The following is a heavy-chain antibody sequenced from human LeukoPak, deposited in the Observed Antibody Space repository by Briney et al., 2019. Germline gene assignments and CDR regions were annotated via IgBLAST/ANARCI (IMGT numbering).Heavy chain of an antibody. CDR2: INAGNGNT. CDR3: ARVRVVVVAATLASSIFDY. V-gene: IGHV1-3*01. Sequence: ASVKVSCKASGYTFTSYAMHWVRQAPGQRLEWMGWINAGNGNTKYSQKFQGRVTITRDTSASTAYMELSSLRSEDTAVYYCARVRVVVVAATLASSIFDYWGQGTLVTVSS. CDR1: GYTFTSYA. J-gene: IGHJ4*02. D-gene: IGHD2-15*01.